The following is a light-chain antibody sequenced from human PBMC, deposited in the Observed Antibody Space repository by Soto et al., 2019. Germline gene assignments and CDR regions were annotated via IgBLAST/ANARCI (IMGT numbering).Light chain of an antibody. CDR3: SSYTSSNTLEV. Sequence: QSALIQPASVSGSPGQSITISCTGTSRDVGGSNYVSWYQHHPHRAPKLLIYEVSYRPSGVSSRFSGSKSGNTASLTISGLQAEDYADYYCSSYTSSNTLEVFGVGTKLTVL. CDR1: SRDVGGSNY. CDR2: EVS. V-gene: IGLV2-14*01. J-gene: IGLJ1*01.